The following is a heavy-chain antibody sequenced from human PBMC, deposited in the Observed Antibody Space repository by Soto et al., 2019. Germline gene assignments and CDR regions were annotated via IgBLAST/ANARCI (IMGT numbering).Heavy chain of an antibody. Sequence: QVQLVQSGAEVKKPGASVKVSCKASGYTFTGYYMHWVRQAPGQGLEWMGWINPNSGGTNYAQKFQGWVNMTRDTSISTAYMELSRLRSDDTAVYYCARDWGDTYCGGDCYSNYYYYGMDVWGQGTTVTVSS. D-gene: IGHD2-21*02. CDR1: GYTFTGYY. CDR2: INPNSGGT. J-gene: IGHJ6*02. CDR3: ARDWGDTYCGGDCYSNYYYYGMDV. V-gene: IGHV1-2*04.